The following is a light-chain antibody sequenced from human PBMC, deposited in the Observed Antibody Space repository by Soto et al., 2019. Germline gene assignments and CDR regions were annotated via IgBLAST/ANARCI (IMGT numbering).Light chain of an antibody. J-gene: IGKJ4*01. Sequence: DIPMTQSPSTLYASVGDGVTITCRASQNINNWVAWYQQKPGKAPVLLIYDASSLESGVPSRFSGGGSGTEFTLTISSLQADDFATYFCQQYRSFSTFGGGTKVQI. CDR2: DAS. CDR1: QNINNW. V-gene: IGKV1-5*01. CDR3: QQYRSFST.